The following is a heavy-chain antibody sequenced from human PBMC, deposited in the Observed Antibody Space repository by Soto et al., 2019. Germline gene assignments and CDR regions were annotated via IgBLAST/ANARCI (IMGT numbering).Heavy chain of an antibody. CDR2: IDPKDSYT. V-gene: IGHV5-10-1*01. CDR1: KYNFTTYW. J-gene: IGHJ5*02. CDR3: ARATYSSSSWFDP. Sequence: GESLKISCKGPKYNFTTYWISWVRQMPGKGLEYLGRIDPKDSYTIYSPSFEGHVTMSVDRSISTAYLQWSSLKASDTAVYYCARATYSSSSWFDPWGQGTLVTVSS. D-gene: IGHD6-6*01.